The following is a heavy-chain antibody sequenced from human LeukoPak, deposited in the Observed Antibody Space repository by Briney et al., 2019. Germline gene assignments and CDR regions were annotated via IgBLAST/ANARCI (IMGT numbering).Heavy chain of an antibody. Sequence: GGSLRLSCAASGFTFSDYNMYWVRQAPGKGLECVSFIGTSSGTIHNADSVEGRFTISRDNAKNSLYLQMNSLRAEDTAVYYCARAWLTGGSYHAMDVWGQGTTVTVSS. CDR3: ARAWLTGGSYHAMDV. D-gene: IGHD3-16*02. J-gene: IGHJ6*02. CDR2: IGTSSGTI. V-gene: IGHV3-48*01. CDR1: GFTFSDYN.